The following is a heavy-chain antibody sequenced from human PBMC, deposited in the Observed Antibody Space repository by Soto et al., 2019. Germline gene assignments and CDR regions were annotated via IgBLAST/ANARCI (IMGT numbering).Heavy chain of an antibody. CDR3: AGDPDSHYNDSHASSYP. V-gene: IGHV1-46*01. D-gene: IGHD3-22*01. J-gene: IGHJ5*02. CDR2: INPSGGST. CDR1: GYTFSTYY. Sequence: ASVKVSCKASGYTFSTYYMHWVRQAPGQGYEWMGIINPSGGSTNYAQKFQGRVTITADKFTGTAYMELTRLRSDDTAVYYCAGDPDSHYNDSHASSYPWGQGTLVTVSS.